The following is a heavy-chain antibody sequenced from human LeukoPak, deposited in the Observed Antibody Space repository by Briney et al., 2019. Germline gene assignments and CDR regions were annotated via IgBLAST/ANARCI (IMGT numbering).Heavy chain of an antibody. V-gene: IGHV4-4*07. Sequence: SETLSLTCTVSGGSISSYYWSWIRQPAGKGLEWIGRIYTSGSTNYNPSLKSRVTMSVDTSKNQFSLKLSSVTAADTAVYYCARGVAAAGTGLYYYYYMDVWGKGTTVTISS. CDR2: IYTSGST. CDR1: GGSISSYY. J-gene: IGHJ6*03. D-gene: IGHD6-13*01. CDR3: ARGVAAAGTGLYYYYYMDV.